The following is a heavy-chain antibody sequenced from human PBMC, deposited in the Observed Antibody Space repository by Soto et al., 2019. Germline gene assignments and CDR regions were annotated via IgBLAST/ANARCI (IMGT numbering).Heavy chain of an antibody. CDR1: GFTFSTYA. Sequence: EVQLVESGGGLVKPGGSLRLSCAASGFTFSTYAMSWVRQAPGKGLEWVSAISNSGGTIYYADSVQGRFTISRDNSLNTLFLQMHSLRIEDTAVYYCAHPRGFGVFDAYDIWGQGTMVTVSS. V-gene: IGHV3-23*04. CDR3: AHPRGFGVFDAYDI. D-gene: IGHD2-15*01. CDR2: ISNSGGTI. J-gene: IGHJ3*02.